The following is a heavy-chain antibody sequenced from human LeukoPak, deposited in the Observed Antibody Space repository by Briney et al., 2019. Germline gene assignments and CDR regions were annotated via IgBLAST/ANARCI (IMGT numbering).Heavy chain of an antibody. Sequence: ASVKVSCKASGYTFTSFFMHWVRQAPGQGLEWMGIINPRGGSATSAQRLQGRLTVTRDTSTSTVYMELSSLTSEDTAVYYCARDYHGSGSLTTFDSWGQGTLVTVSS. CDR2: INPRGGSA. CDR1: GYTFTSFF. V-gene: IGHV1-46*01. D-gene: IGHD3-10*01. CDR3: ARDYHGSGSLTTFDS. J-gene: IGHJ4*02.